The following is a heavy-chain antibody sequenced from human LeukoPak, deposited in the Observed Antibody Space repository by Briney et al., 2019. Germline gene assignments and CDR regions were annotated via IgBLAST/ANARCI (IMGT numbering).Heavy chain of an antibody. CDR1: GGSISSYY. D-gene: IGHD3-10*01. J-gene: IGHJ4*02. CDR3: ARHSNYYGSGSYSPFSALHYFDY. Sequence: SETLSLTCTVSGGSISSYYWSWIRQPPGKGLEWIGYIYYSGSTNYNPSLKSRVTISVDTSKNQFSLKLSSVTAADTAVYYCARHSNYYGSGSYSPFSALHYFDYWGQGTLVTVSS. V-gene: IGHV4-59*08. CDR2: IYYSGST.